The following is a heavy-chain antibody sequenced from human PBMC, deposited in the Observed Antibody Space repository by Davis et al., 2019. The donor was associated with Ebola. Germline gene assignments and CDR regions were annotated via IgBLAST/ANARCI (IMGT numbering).Heavy chain of an antibody. CDR1: GFSFSSHW. CDR3: AREAVWRFDP. J-gene: IGHJ5*02. CDR2: IRQDGSEK. Sequence: GESLKISCAASGFSFSSHWMSWVRQAPGKGLEWVANIRQDGSEKHDVDSVKGRFTITRDNAKNSLYLQMNSLRAEDTAVYYCAREAVWRFDPWGQGTLVTVSS. D-gene: IGHD3-16*01. V-gene: IGHV3-7*03.